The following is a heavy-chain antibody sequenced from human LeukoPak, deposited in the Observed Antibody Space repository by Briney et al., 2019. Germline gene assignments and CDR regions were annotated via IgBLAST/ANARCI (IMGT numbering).Heavy chain of an antibody. J-gene: IGHJ3*02. D-gene: IGHD6-13*01. CDR3: AKDMGYSSSWFAFDI. CDR1: GFTFDDYA. Sequence: GRSLRLSCAASGFTFDDYAMHWVRQAPGKGLEWVSGISWNSGSIGYADSVRGRFTISRDNAKNSLYLQMNSLRAEDTALYYCAKDMGYSSSWFAFDIWGQGTMVTVSS. CDR2: ISWNSGSI. V-gene: IGHV3-9*01.